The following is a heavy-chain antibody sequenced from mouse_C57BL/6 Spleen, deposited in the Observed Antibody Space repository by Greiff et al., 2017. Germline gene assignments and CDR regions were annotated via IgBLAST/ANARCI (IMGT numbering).Heavy chain of an antibody. Sequence: EVQLVESVAELVRPGASVKLSCTASGFNIKNTYMHWVKQRPEQGLEWIGRIDPANGNTKYAPKFPGKATITADTSSNTAYLQLSSLTSYDTAIYYCAREAPYYYGSSVYAMDYWCQGTSVTVSS. CDR3: AREAPYYYGSSVYAMDY. CDR2: IDPANGNT. J-gene: IGHJ4*01. CDR1: GFNIKNTY. D-gene: IGHD1-1*01. V-gene: IGHV14-3*01.